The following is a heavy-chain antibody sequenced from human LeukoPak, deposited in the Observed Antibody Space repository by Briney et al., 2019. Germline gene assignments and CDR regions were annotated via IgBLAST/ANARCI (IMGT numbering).Heavy chain of an antibody. CDR2: IYHTGIT. CDR1: GASISSNNL. D-gene: IGHD6-25*01. J-gene: IGHJ5*02. CDR3: ATEGRSRSSGGTT. Sequence: SETLSLTCAVSGASISSNNLWSWVRQSPAKGLEWIGEIYHTGITNYMSSLKRRVTISVDKSKNQFSLKLTSETAADTAVYYCATEGRSRSSGGTTWGQGILVTVSS. V-gene: IGHV4-4*02.